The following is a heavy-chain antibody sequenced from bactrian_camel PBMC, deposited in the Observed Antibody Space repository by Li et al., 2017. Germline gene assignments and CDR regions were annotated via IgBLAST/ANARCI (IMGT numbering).Heavy chain of an antibody. CDR1: GAPDLPFGYQT. J-gene: IGHJ4*01. CDR3: AAARGRNLEGRGRCTLGFEW. CDR2: IDRDNKE. Sequence: QLVESGGDLVSTGESLKLSCVATGAPDLPFGYQTMGWIRQTPGQGFEWVSVIDRDNKEEYADSVKGRFTISRDNAKNALYLQMNALKPEDSAMYYCAAARGRNLEGRGRCTLGFEWWGQGTQVTVS. V-gene: IGHV3-2*01. D-gene: IGHD1*01.